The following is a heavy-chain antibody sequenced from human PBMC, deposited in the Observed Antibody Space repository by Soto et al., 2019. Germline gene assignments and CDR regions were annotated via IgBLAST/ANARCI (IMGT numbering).Heavy chain of an antibody. V-gene: IGHV5-51*06. CDR2: IHPDKSAT. D-gene: IGHD2-21*02. CDR3: ARQTDCDDDCYARAFDF. Sequence: EVQLVQSGAEVKKPGESVKISCKASGYTFTSQWIGWVRQKPGKGPECIGTIHPDKSATKYNPSLQGHVNISVDKSINSAYLQWSSLTALDTGMYYCARQTDCDDDCYARAFDFCGQGSMVTVSS. CDR1: GYTFTSQW. J-gene: IGHJ3*01.